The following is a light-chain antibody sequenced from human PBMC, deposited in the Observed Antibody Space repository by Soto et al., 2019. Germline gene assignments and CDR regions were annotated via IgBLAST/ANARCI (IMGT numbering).Light chain of an antibody. CDR2: DAS. CDR1: QSLNNY. CDR3: QQYYRSSIT. Sequence: DIQMTQSPSTLSASVGDRVTITCRASQSLNNYLAWYQQKPGKAPKLLIYDASTLERGVPSRFSGTGSRTEFTLTISSLQPDDFATYYCQQYYRSSITFGQGTRLEMK. V-gene: IGKV1-5*01. J-gene: IGKJ5*01.